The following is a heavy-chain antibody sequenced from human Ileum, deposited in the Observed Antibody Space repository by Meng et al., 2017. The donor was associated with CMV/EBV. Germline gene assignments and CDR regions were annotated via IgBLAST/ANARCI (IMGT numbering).Heavy chain of an antibody. V-gene: IGHV2-5*02. J-gene: IGHJ4*02. Sequence: PTLDHTTHTLTLHWLLSGFSPKTRGGGVGWIRQPPGKALEWLALIYRGDDKRYSPSLNSRLTIAKDTSKNEVVLTLTNMGPIDTGTYYCAHFVGGYYPSRPNYWGQGTLVTVSS. CDR3: AHFVGGYYPSRPNY. CDR2: IYRGDDK. D-gene: IGHD1-26*01. CDR1: GFSPKTRGGG.